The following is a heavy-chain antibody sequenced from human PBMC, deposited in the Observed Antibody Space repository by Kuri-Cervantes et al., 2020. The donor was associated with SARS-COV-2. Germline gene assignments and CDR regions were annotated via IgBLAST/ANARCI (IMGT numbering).Heavy chain of an antibody. Sequence: SELLSFTCAVYGWSFSGYYWSWIRQPPGKGLEWIGYISYSGSTYYNPSLKSRLTISADMAKNQFSLKLTSVTAADSAVYYCARDSGGPWYPGYGCYYYYGLDVWGRGTTVTVSS. V-gene: IGHV4-30-4*01. J-gene: IGHJ6*02. CDR3: ARDSGGPWYPGYGCYYYYGLDV. D-gene: IGHD3-16*01. CDR2: ISYSGST. CDR1: GWSFSGYY.